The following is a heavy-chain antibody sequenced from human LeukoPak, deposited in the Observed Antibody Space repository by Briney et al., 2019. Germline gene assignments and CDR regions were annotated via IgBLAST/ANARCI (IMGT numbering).Heavy chain of an antibody. CDR1: GDSGVSSGGYY. CDR3: VREGEYGEDYF. J-gene: IGHJ4*02. D-gene: IGHD4-17*01. CDR2: FYHRA. V-gene: IGHV4-31*03. Sequence: SETLSLTCTVSGDSGVSSGGYYWTWIRQHPEKGLEWIGYFYHRASYNPSLKGRVSISIDTSTNQFSLSLTSVTAADTALYYCVREGEYGEDYFWGQGIQVIVSA.